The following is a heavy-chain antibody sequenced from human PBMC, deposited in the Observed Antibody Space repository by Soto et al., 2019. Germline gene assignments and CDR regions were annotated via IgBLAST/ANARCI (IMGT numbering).Heavy chain of an antibody. V-gene: IGHV3-23*01. CDR1: GFTLSSSA. D-gene: IGHD6-13*01. CDR3: AKDFKAAGYFDH. Sequence: EVQLLESGGGLVRPGGSLRLSCAVSGFTLSSSAMSWVRQAPGKGLEWVSSISVSGGSTYYADSVKGRFTISRDNSKNTLYLQMNSLRAEDTAVYYCAKDFKAAGYFDHWGQGTLVTVSS. CDR2: ISVSGGST. J-gene: IGHJ4*02.